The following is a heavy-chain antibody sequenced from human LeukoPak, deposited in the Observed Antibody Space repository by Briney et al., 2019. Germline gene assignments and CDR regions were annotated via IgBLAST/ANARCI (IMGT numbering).Heavy chain of an antibody. CDR1: GGSISRYY. V-gene: IGHV4-59*12. Sequence: PSETLSLTCTVSGGSISRYYWGWIRQPPGKGLEWIGYIYYSGSTNYNPSLKSRVTISVDKSKNQFSLKLSSVTAADTAVYYCARSGRGYRSDYWGQGTLVTVSS. D-gene: IGHD5-18*01. CDR2: IYYSGST. J-gene: IGHJ4*02. CDR3: ARSGRGYRSDY.